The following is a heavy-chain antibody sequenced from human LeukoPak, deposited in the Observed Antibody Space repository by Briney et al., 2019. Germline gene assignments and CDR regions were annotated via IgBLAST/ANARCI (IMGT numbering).Heavy chain of an antibody. CDR3: ARSHDHLWGNYPDY. D-gene: IGHD3-16*02. CDR1: GGSIDSTNW. Sequence: SETLSLTCDVSGGSIDSTNWWNWVRQPPGKGLEWIGEIHHDGRINYNPSLKSRVTLSVDKSKNQFSLRLNSVTAAGTATYYCARSHDHLWGNYPDYWGQGTLVTVSS. CDR2: IHHDGRI. V-gene: IGHV4/OR15-8*01. J-gene: IGHJ4*02.